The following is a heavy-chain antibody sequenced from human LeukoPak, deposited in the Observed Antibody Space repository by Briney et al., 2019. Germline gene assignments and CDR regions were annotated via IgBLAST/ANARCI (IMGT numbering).Heavy chain of an antibody. J-gene: IGHJ4*02. V-gene: IGHV3-74*01. CDR3: ARGVDRTRRELPGY. D-gene: IGHD1-7*01. CDR1: GFTFSSHW. CDR2: INKDGSNT. Sequence: PGGSLRLSCAASGFTFSSHWMHWVRQVPGKGLVWVSRINKDGSNTFYADSVKGRFTISRDNAKNTLYLQMNSLGVEDTAVYYCARGVDRTRRELPGYWGQGTLVTVSS.